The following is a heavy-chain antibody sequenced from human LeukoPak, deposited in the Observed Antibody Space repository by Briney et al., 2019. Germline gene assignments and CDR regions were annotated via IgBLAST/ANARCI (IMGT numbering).Heavy chain of an antibody. Sequence: GGSLRLSCAASGFTLSSYSMNWVRQAPGKGLEWVSYISSGPGSAYYSDSVRGRFTISRDNAKNSLYLQMNSLRDDDTAVYYCARGGWKLDYWGQGTLATVSS. V-gene: IGHV3-48*02. CDR1: GFTLSSYS. CDR2: ISSGPGSA. D-gene: IGHD1-1*01. J-gene: IGHJ4*02. CDR3: ARGGWKLDY.